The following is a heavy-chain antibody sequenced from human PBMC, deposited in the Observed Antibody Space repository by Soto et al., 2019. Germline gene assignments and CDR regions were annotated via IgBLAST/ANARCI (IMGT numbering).Heavy chain of an antibody. CDR2: ISAYNGNT. D-gene: IGHD3-3*01. V-gene: IGHV1-18*04. J-gene: IGHJ6*02. Sequence: ASMKVSCKASCYTFTSYGITWVPQAPGPGPEWMGWISAYNGNTNYAQKLQGRVTMTTDTSPSTACMELRSLRSDDSAVYYCARDRNYDFWSGYYIVSYYGMDVWGQGTTVTVSS. CDR1: CYTFTSYG. CDR3: ARDRNYDFWSGYYIVSYYGMDV.